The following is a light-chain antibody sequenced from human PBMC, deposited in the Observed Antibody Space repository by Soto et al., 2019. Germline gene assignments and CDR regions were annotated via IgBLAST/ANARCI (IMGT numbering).Light chain of an antibody. CDR3: QQYNNWPPWT. CDR1: QSVSSN. CDR2: GAS. V-gene: IGKV3-15*01. J-gene: IGKJ1*01. Sequence: EIVMTQSPATLSVSPGERATLSCRASQSVSSNLAWYQQKPGQAPGLLIYGASTRATGIPARFSGSGSGTEFTLTISSLQSEDFAFYYCQQYNNWPPWTFGQGTKVDIK.